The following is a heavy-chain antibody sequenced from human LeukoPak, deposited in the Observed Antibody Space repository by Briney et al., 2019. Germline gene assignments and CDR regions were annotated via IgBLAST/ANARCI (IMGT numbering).Heavy chain of an antibody. D-gene: IGHD2-15*01. V-gene: IGHV4-38-2*01. J-gene: IGHJ1*01. CDR1: GYSISSGYY. Sequence: SETLSLTCAVSGYSISSGYYWGWIRQPPGKGLEWIGSIYHSGSTYYNPSLKSRVTISVDTSKNQFSLKLSSVIAADTAVYYCASLNCSGGSCYSYFQHWGQGTLVTVSS. CDR3: ASLNCSGGSCYSYFQH. CDR2: IYHSGST.